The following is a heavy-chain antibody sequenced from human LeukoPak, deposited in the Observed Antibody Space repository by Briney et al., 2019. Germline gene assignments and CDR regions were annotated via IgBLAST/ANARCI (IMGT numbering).Heavy chain of an antibody. V-gene: IGHV1-18*01. CDR2: ISAYNGNT. CDR1: GGTFSSYA. CDR3: ARDSSGFPDY. Sequence: GASVKVSCKASGGTFSSYAISWVRQAPGQGLEWMGWISAYNGNTNYAQKLQGRVTMTTDTSTSTAYMELRSLRSDDTAVYYCARDSSGFPDYWGQGTLVTVSS. D-gene: IGHD3-22*01. J-gene: IGHJ4*02.